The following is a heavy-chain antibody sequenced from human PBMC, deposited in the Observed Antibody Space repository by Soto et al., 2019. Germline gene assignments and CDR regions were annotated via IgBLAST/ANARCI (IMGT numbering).Heavy chain of an antibody. CDR1: GFTFSSYA. Sequence: EVQLLESGGGLVQPGGSLRLSCAASGFTFSSYAMSWVRQAPGKGLEWVSAISGSGGSTYYADSVKGRFTISRDNSNNTLYLKMNSLRAQDTAVYYCAKARRLLRYFDWSWFDPWGQGTLVTASS. J-gene: IGHJ5*02. CDR2: ISGSGGST. D-gene: IGHD3-9*01. V-gene: IGHV3-23*01. CDR3: AKARRLLRYFDWSWFDP.